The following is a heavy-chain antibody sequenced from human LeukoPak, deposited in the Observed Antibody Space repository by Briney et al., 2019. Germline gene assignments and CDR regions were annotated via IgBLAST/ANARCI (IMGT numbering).Heavy chain of an antibody. CDR2: ISISGITV. D-gene: IGHD3-22*01. CDR3: ARVRYYDSSALGDY. J-gene: IGHJ4*02. CDR1: GFSFSRYG. V-gene: IGHV3-48*03. Sequence: GGSLRLSCAASGFSFSRYGMHWVRQAPGKGLEWVSYISISGITVYYVDSVKGRFTISRDNAKNSLYLQMNNLRAEDTAVYYCARVRYYDSSALGDYWGQGTVVTVSS.